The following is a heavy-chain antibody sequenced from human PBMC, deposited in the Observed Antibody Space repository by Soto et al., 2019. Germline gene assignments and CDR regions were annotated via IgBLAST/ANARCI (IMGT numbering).Heavy chain of an antibody. J-gene: IGHJ4*02. V-gene: IGHV3-23*01. D-gene: IGHD3-10*01. CDR1: GFIFSSYG. CDR3: AKAPPYGGHIFEY. Sequence: EVQLLESGGGLRQPGGSLRLSCATSGFIFSSYGMTWVRQAPGRGLEWVSTISASGSTTYYTGSVKGRFTISRDNSKSTLFLQMDSLRVEDTAVYYCAKAPPYGGHIFEYWGQGTLVTVSS. CDR2: ISASGSTT.